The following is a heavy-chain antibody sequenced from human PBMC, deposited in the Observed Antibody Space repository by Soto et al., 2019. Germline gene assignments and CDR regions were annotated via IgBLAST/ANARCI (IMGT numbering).Heavy chain of an antibody. CDR1: GFILSDFA. J-gene: IGHJ5*02. CDR3: AKTGCNGGSCFSWFDP. Sequence: QVQLVESGGGVVQPGGSLRLSCAASGFILSDFAMHWVRQAPGRGLEWVAVILKDGKSKYYADSVRGRFTISSDTSKDTIFLQLTSLRLDDSAEYYCAKTGCNGGSCFSWFDPWGQGTPVIVSS. V-gene: IGHV3-30*04. D-gene: IGHD2-15*01. CDR2: ILKDGKSK.